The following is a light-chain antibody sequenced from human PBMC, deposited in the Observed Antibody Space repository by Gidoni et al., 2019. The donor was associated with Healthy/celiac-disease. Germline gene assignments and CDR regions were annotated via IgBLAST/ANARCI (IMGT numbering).Light chain of an antibody. CDR2: DVS. V-gene: IGLV2-14*03. J-gene: IGLJ3*02. CDR3: SSYTSSSWV. CDR1: STDVGGYNY. Sequence: QSALTQPASVSGSPGQSITISCTATSTDVGGYNYVSWYQQHPGKAPKLMIYDVSNRPSGVSNRFSGSKSGNTASLTISGLQAEDEADYYCSSYTSSSWVFGGGTELTVL.